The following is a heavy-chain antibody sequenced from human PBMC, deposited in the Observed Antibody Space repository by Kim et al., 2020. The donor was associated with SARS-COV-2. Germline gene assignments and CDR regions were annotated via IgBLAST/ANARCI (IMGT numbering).Heavy chain of an antibody. J-gene: IGHJ4*02. V-gene: IGHV4-31*03. D-gene: IGHD3-10*01. Sequence: SETLSLTCTVSGGSISSGGYYWSWIRQHPGKGLEWIGYIYYSGSTYYNPSLKSRVTISVDTSKNQFSLKLSSVTAADTAVYYCARTSFTMVRGHDYWGQGTLVTVSS. CDR1: GGSISSGGYY. CDR2: IYYSGST. CDR3: ARTSFTMVRGHDY.